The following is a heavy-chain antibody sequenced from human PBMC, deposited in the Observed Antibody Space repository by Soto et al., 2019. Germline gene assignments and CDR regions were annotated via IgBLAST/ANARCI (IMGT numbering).Heavy chain of an antibody. CDR3: ARARIAVAVLDAFDI. CDR1: GFTFSSYW. V-gene: IGHV3-7*03. Sequence: GGSLRLSCAASGFTFSSYWMSWVRQAPGKGLEWVANIKQDGSEKYYVDSVKGRFTISRDNAKNSLYLQMNSLRAEDTAVYYCARARIAVAVLDAFDIWGQGTMVTVSS. J-gene: IGHJ3*02. CDR2: IKQDGSEK. D-gene: IGHD6-19*01.